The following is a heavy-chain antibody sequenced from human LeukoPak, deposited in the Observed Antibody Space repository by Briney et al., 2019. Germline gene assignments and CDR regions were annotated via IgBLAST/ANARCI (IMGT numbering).Heavy chain of an antibody. J-gene: IGHJ4*01. CDR2: IRQDGGEK. Sequence: QPGGSLRLSCAVSGFTFSSYWMNWVRQAPGKGLEWVASIRQDGGEKSYVDSVKGRFTCSRDNTKNSLYLQMSSLRAEDTAVYYCARDGTAAGLYFDLWGQGTLVTVS. CDR1: GFTFSSYW. V-gene: IGHV3-7*01. D-gene: IGHD6-13*01. CDR3: ARDGTAAGLYFDL.